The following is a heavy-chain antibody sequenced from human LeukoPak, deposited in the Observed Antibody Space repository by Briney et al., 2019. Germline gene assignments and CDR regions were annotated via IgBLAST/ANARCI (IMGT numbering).Heavy chain of an antibody. J-gene: IGHJ5*02. Sequence: GASVKVSCKASGYTFTGYYMHWVRQAPGQGLEWMGWINPNSGGTNYAQKFQGRVTMTRDTSISTAYMELSRLRSDDTAVYYCARDTVVVVAATVHNWFDPWGQGTLVTVSS. CDR3: ARDTVVVVAATVHNWFDP. D-gene: IGHD2-15*01. CDR1: GYTFTGYY. CDR2: INPNSGGT. V-gene: IGHV1-2*02.